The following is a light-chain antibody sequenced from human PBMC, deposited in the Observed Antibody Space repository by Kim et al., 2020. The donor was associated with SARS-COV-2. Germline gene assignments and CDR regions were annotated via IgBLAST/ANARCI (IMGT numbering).Light chain of an antibody. Sequence: ALGQTGWITCQGDSIRSFYASWYQQKPGQAPVLVMYDQNYRPSGIPDRFSGSNSGNTASLTITGAQAEDEADYYCNSRDSSGNHWVFGGGTQLTVL. CDR1: SIRSFY. CDR2: DQN. J-gene: IGLJ3*02. V-gene: IGLV3-19*01. CDR3: NSRDSSGNHWV.